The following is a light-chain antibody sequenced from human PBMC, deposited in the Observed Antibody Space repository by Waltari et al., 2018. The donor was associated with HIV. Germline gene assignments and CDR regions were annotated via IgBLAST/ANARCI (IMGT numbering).Light chain of an antibody. V-gene: IGKV3-20*01. CDR1: QTIDRRS. J-gene: IGKJ1*01. CDR2: GAS. Sequence: EIVLTQSPGTLSLSPGEGGTLSCRASQTIDRRSLAWYQQRPGQAPRLIISGASNRATGIPDRFSCSGSGTSFTLTISRLEPEDFAVYFCQQYATSVRTFGQGTKVEIK. CDR3: QQYATSVRT.